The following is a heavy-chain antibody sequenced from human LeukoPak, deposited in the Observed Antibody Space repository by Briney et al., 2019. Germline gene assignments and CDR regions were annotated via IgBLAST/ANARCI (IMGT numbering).Heavy chain of an antibody. V-gene: IGHV3-48*01. CDR2: ISSTSGTM. D-gene: IGHD2-2*01. J-gene: IGHJ4*02. CDR1: GFTLSSYS. Sequence: GGSLRLSCAASGFTLSSYSMNWVRQAPGKGLEWISYISSTSGTMYYADSVQGRFTISRDNAKNSLYLQMNSLRADDTAVYYCARARDADYWGRGTLVTVSS. CDR3: ARARDADY.